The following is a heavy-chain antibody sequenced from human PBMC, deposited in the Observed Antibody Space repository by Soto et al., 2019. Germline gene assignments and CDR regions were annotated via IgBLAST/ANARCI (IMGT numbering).Heavy chain of an antibody. CDR2: ISFDGSNE. V-gene: IGHV3-30-3*01. J-gene: IGHJ6*02. Sequence: GGSLRLSCAASGFTFSDYAMHWVRQAPGKGLEWVAIISFDGSNEHYADSVQGRFTISRDNSENTLYLQMNSLRADDTAVYYCARPAATVIFYSGMDVWGQGTTVTVSS. D-gene: IGHD4-17*01. CDR3: ARPAATVIFYSGMDV. CDR1: GFTFSDYA.